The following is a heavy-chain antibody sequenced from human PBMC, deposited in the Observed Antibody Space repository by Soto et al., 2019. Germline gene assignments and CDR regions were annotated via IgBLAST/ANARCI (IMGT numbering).Heavy chain of an antibody. CDR3: ATERYCSSTSCPPGWFDP. Sequence: ASVKVSCKVSGYTLTELSMHWVRQAPGKGLEWMGGFDPEDGETIYAQKFQGRVTMTEDTSTDTAYMELSSLRSEDTAVYYCATERYCSSTSCPPGWFDPWGQGTLVTVSS. D-gene: IGHD2-2*01. CDR1: GYTLTELS. V-gene: IGHV1-24*01. CDR2: FDPEDGET. J-gene: IGHJ5*02.